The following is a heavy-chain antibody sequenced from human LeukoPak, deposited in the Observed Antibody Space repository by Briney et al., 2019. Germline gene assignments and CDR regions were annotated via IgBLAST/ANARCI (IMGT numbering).Heavy chain of an antibody. CDR1: RFTFGDHA. CDR2: IRSKAYGGTT. V-gene: IGHV3-49*04. J-gene: IGHJ4*02. Sequence: PGRSLRLSCTASRFTFGDHAMTWVRQAPGKGLEWVGFIRSKAYGGTTEYAASVKGRFSISRDDSKSIAYLQMNSLKTEDTAVYYCGAYYYDGSGYYHPDFWGQGTLVTVSS. CDR3: GAYYYDGSGYYHPDF. D-gene: IGHD3-22*01.